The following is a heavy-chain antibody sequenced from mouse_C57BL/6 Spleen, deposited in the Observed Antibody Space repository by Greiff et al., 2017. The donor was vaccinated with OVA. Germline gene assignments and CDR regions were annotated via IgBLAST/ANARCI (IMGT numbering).Heavy chain of an antibody. J-gene: IGHJ2*01. Sequence: QQSCKASGYTFTSYWMHWVKQRPGRGLEWIGRIDPNRGGTKYNEKFKSKATLTVDKPSSTAYMQLSSLTSEDSAVYYCARGIFTTVVASPWGQGTTLTVSS. CDR2: IDPNRGGT. CDR1: GYTFTSYW. D-gene: IGHD1-1*01. V-gene: IGHV1-72*01. CDR3: ARGIFTTVVASP.